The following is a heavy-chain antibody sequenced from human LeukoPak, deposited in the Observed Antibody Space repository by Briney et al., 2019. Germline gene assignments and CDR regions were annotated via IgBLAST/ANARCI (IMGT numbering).Heavy chain of an antibody. J-gene: IGHJ6*03. CDR2: ITSGDFV. V-gene: IGHV3-21*01. CDR1: GFTFSAYS. CDR3: ARGGFNMVRGVIIPSNSYYYYMDI. Sequence: GGSLRLSCAVSGFTFSAYSMNWVRQAPGRGLEWVSSITSGDFVYFADSLKGRFTISRDNAKSSLYLQMNSLRAEDTAVYYCARGGFNMVRGVIIPSNSYYYYMDIWGKGTTVTVSS. D-gene: IGHD3-10*01.